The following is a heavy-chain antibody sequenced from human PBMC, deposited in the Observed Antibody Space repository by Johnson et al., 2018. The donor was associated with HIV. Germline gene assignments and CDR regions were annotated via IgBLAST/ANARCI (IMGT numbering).Heavy chain of an antibody. CDR2: ISGSGGST. V-gene: IGHV3-23*04. J-gene: IGHJ3*02. Sequence: EVQLVESGGGLVQPGGSLRLSCVVSGFTVSSYYMSWVRQAPGKGLEWVSTISGSGGSTYYADSVKGRFTISRDNSKNTLYLQMHSLRIEDTAVYYCAREELEPDVFDIWGQGTMVTVSS. D-gene: IGHD1-1*01. CDR3: AREELEPDVFDI. CDR1: GFTVSSYY.